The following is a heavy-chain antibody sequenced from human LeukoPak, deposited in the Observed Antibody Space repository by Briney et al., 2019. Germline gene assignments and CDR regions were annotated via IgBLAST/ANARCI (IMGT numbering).Heavy chain of an antibody. D-gene: IGHD1-26*01. Sequence: SGPTLVNPTQPLTLTCTFSGFSLYTSGVGVGWVRQPPGKALEYLALIYWDDDKRYSPSLKNRLAIIKDTSRSQVVLIMTSVDPEDTATYYCAHRRAHPGMWDGGYFDYWGQGALVTVSA. CDR2: IYWDDDK. J-gene: IGHJ4*02. V-gene: IGHV2-5*02. CDR3: AHRRAHPGMWDGGYFDY. CDR1: GFSLYTSGVG.